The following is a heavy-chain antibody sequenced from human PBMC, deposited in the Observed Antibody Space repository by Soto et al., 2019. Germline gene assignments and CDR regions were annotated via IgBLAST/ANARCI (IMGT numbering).Heavy chain of an antibody. V-gene: IGHV3-48*01. CDR3: ASFSRMADGYY. D-gene: IGHD3-22*01. Sequence: PGGSLRLSCAAPGFIFSSYAINWVRQAPGKGLEWVSYISGSGTTIYYADSVKGRFTISRDYAKSSLYLQMNSLRAEDTAMYYCASFSRMADGYYWGQGTLVTVSS. CDR2: ISGSGTTI. J-gene: IGHJ4*02. CDR1: GFIFSSYA.